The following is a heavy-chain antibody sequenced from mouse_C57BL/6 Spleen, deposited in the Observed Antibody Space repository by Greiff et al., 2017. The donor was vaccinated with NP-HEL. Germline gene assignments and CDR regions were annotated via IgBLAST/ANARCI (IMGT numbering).Heavy chain of an antibody. Sequence: QVQLQQSGPGLVQPSQSLSITCTVSGFSLTSYGVHWVRQSPGKGLEWLGVIWRGGSTDYNAAFMSRLSLTKDNSKSQVFFKMNSLQADDTAIYYCAKNLGSNYVDWYFDVWGTGTTVTVSS. CDR1: GFSLTSYG. J-gene: IGHJ1*03. D-gene: IGHD2-5*01. V-gene: IGHV2-5*01. CDR3: AKNLGSNYVDWYFDV. CDR2: IWRGGST.